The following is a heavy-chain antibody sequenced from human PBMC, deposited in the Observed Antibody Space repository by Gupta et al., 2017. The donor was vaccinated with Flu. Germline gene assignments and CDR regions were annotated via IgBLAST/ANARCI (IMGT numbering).Heavy chain of an antibody. V-gene: IGHV1-2*02. CDR3: ARSAVTYCGGDCYSSYYYYGMDV. CDR1: GYTFTDYH. J-gene: IGHJ6*02. CDR2: INPNSGGT. Sequence: QVQLVQSGAEVKKPGASVKVSCKASGYTFTDYHMHWVRQAHGQGLEWMGWINPNSGGTNYAQNFQVRVTMTRDTSISTVYMEVSRLRSDDTAVYYCARSAVTYCGGDCYSSYYYYGMDVWGQGTTVTVSS. D-gene: IGHD2-21*02.